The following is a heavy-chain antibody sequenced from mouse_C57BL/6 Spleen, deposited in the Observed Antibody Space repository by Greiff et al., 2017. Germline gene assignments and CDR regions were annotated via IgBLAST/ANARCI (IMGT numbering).Heavy chain of an antibody. CDR3: ARRELVYAMDY. V-gene: IGHV1-54*01. D-gene: IGHD1-3*01. Sequence: VQLQQSGAELVRPGTSVKVSCKASGYAFTNYLIEWVKQWPGQGLEWIGVINPGSGGTNYNEKFKGKARLTADKSSSTAYMQLSSQTSEDYAGYFCARRELVYAMDYWGQGTSVTVSS. CDR2: INPGSGGT. CDR1: GYAFTNYL. J-gene: IGHJ4*01.